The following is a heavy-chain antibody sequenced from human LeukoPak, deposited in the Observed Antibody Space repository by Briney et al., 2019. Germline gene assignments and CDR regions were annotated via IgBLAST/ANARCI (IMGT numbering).Heavy chain of an antibody. Sequence: PGGSLRLSCAASGFTFSSYEMNWVRQAPGKGLEWVSYISSSGSTIYYADSVKGRFTISRDNAKNSLYLQMNSLRAEDTAVYYCARDRHIAAAIGEAFDIWGQGTMVTVSS. V-gene: IGHV3-48*03. J-gene: IGHJ3*02. CDR1: GFTFSSYE. CDR2: ISSSGSTI. D-gene: IGHD6-13*01. CDR3: ARDRHIAAAIGEAFDI.